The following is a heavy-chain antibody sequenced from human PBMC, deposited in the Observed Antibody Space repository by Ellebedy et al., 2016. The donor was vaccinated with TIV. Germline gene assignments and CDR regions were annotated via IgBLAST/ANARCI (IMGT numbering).Heavy chain of an antibody. D-gene: IGHD3-9*01. CDR3: ARDHFDWSWNGMDV. Sequence: MPSETLSLTCTVSGRSISSGDYYWSWIRQPPGKGLEWIGYIYYSGSTYYNPSLKSRVTISVDTSNNQFFLKLSSVTAADPAVYYCARDHFDWSWNGMDVWGQGTTVTVSS. J-gene: IGHJ6*02. CDR2: IYYSGST. CDR1: GRSISSGDYY. V-gene: IGHV4-30-4*01.